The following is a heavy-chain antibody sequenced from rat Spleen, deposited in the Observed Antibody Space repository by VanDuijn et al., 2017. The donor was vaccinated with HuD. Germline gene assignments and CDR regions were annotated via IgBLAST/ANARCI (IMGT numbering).Heavy chain of an antibody. CDR3: ARHSAGYGLMDA. Sequence: EVQLVESGGGVVQPGRSLKLSCAASGFTFSNFPMAWVRQPPKKGLEWVASISSGGGGTYYPDSVKGRFTISRVNAKSTLYLQMDSLRSEDTATYYSARHSAGYGLMDAWCQGASVTVSS. V-gene: IGHV5-25*01. J-gene: IGHJ4*01. CDR1: GFTFSNFP. D-gene: IGHD4-3*01. CDR2: ISSGGGGT.